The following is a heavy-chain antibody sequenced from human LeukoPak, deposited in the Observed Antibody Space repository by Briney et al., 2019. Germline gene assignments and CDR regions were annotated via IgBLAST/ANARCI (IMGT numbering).Heavy chain of an antibody. D-gene: IGHD3-22*01. CDR2: ISSRSSYI. CDR1: GFTFSSYS. CDR3: ARENLVTMIVVAREGNAFDI. J-gene: IGHJ3*02. Sequence: GGSLRLSCAAAGFTFSSYSMNWVRQAPGKGLEWDSSISSRSSYIDYAAPVKGRFTISRDNAKNSLYLQMNSLRAEDTAVYYCARENLVTMIVVAREGNAFDIWGQGTMVTVSS. V-gene: IGHV3-21*01.